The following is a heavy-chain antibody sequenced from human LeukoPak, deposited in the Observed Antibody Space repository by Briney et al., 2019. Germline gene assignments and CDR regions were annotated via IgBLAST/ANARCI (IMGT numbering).Heavy chain of an antibody. V-gene: IGHV4-59*01. Sequence: PSETLSLTCTVSGGSISSYYWSWIRQPPGKGLEWIGYIYYSGSTNYNPSLKSRVTISVDTSKNQFSLKLSSVTAADTAVYYCARVGEGYCSSTSCYGNWFDPWGQGTLVTVSS. CDR1: GGSISSYY. D-gene: IGHD2-2*01. J-gene: IGHJ5*02. CDR2: IYYSGST. CDR3: ARVGEGYCSSTSCYGNWFDP.